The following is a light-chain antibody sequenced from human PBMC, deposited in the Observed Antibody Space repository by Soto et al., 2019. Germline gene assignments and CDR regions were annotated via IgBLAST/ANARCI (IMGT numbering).Light chain of an antibody. CDR2: AAS. J-gene: IGKJ4*02. CDR3: QQGYKTPRT. Sequence: DIQMTQSPSSLSASVGDRVSVTCRASQSISTFLTWYQQRPGEAPKLLIYAASSLQSGVTSRFSGSGSGLEFTLNIGRLQPEHFGTYYCQQGYKTPRTFGRGPKVEVK. V-gene: IGKV1-39*01. CDR1: QSISTF.